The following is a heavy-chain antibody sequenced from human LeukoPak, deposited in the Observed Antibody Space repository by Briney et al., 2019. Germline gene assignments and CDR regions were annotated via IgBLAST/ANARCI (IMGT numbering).Heavy chain of an antibody. CDR3: ARDLPVYYYGSGSYSGYYGMDV. CDR1: GFTSSSYE. V-gene: IGHV3-48*03. J-gene: IGHJ6*04. Sequence: PGGSLRLSCAASGFTSSSYEMNWVRQAPGKGLEWVSYISSSGSTIYYADSVKGRFTISRDNAKNSLYLKMNSLRAEDTAVYYCARDLPVYYYGSGSYSGYYGMDVWGKGTTVTVSS. CDR2: ISSSGSTI. D-gene: IGHD3-10*01.